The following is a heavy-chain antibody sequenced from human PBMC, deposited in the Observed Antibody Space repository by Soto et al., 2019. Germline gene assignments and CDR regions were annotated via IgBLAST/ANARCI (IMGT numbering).Heavy chain of an antibody. D-gene: IGHD3-9*01. CDR1: GFTFSSYG. CDR2: ISYDGSNK. Sequence: PGGSLRLSCAASGFTFSSYGMHWVRQAPGKGLEWVAVISYDGSNKYYADSVKGRFTISRDNSKNTLYLQMNSLRAEDTAVYYCAKESVRYFGYYFDYWGQGTLVTVSS. V-gene: IGHV3-30*18. CDR3: AKESVRYFGYYFDY. J-gene: IGHJ4*02.